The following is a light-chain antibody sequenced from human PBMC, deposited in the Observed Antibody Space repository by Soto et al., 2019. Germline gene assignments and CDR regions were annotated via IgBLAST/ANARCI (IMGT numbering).Light chain of an antibody. V-gene: IGKV3-11*01. J-gene: IGKJ5*01. CDR1: QSVSTY. CDR2: GAS. Sequence: EIVLTQSPATLSLSPGERATLSCRASQSVSTYLAWYQQRPGQAPRLLIYGASNRATGIPVRFSGSGSWSGTDFTLTISSLEAEDFALYYCQQRIDGPMTFGQGTRLEIK. CDR3: QQRIDGPMT.